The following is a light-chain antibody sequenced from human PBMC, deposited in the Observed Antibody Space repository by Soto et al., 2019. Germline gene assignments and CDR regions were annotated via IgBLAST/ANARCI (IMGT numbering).Light chain of an antibody. Sequence: DIQMTQSPFSLSASVGDRVTITCRASQSISTYLNWHQQKPGKATKLLIYDASSLQSGVPSRLSCSGSGTDLTLTIRSLQPYDLATDYYQQYNSYSFGQGTKVDIK. V-gene: IGKV1-39*01. J-gene: IGKJ1*01. CDR1: QSISTY. CDR3: QQYNSYS. CDR2: DAS.